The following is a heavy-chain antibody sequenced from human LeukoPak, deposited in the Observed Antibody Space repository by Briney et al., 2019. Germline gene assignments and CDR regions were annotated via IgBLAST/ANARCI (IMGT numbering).Heavy chain of an antibody. J-gene: IGHJ3*02. CDR1: GSTFRGHW. CDR3: ARGQLVGAFDI. V-gene: IGHV3-66*01. CDR2: IYSGGST. D-gene: IGHD2-2*01. Sequence: PGGSLRLSCAASGSTFRGHWMHCVRPARGKGLEWVSVIYSGGSTYYADSVKGRFTISRDNSKNTLYLQMNSLRAEDTAVYYCARGQLVGAFDIWGQGTMVTVSS.